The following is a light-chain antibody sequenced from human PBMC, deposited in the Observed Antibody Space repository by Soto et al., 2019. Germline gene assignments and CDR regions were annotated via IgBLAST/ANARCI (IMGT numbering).Light chain of an antibody. V-gene: IGKV3-15*01. Sequence: EIVMTQSPATQSVSPGERATLSCRASQSVSSNLAWYQQKPGQAPRLLIYGASTRATGIPARFSGSGSGTEFTLTISSLQSEDFAVYYCQQYNNWPPLTFGQGTKV. CDR1: QSVSSN. J-gene: IGKJ1*01. CDR3: QQYNNWPPLT. CDR2: GAS.